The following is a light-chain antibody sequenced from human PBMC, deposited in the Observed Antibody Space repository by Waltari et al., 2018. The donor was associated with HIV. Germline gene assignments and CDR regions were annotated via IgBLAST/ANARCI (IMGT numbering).Light chain of an antibody. J-gene: IGKJ1*01. CDR1: QGIRND. CDR3: LQDYDYPRT. CDR2: GAT. Sequence: AIQMTQSPSSLSASVGARVTITCRASQGIRNDLGLYQQHPGKTPKLLIYGATTLEGGVPSRFSGSGSGTDFTLTISSLQPEDFATYYCLQDYDYPRTFGQGTKVEIK. V-gene: IGKV1-6*01.